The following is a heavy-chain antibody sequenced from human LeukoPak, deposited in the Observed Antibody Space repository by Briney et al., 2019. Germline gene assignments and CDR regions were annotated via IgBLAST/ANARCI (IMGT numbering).Heavy chain of an antibody. J-gene: IGHJ4*02. CDR3: ARDSLVEMATITDY. Sequence: SETLSLTCTVSGGSFSSGSYCWSWIRRPAGKGLEWIRRIYNSGSTNYNPSLKSRVTITIATYKNQFTLKLSSVTAADTAVYYCARDSLVEMATITDYWGQGTLVTVSS. CDR2: IYNSGST. D-gene: IGHD5-24*01. CDR1: GGSFSSGSYC. V-gene: IGHV4-61*02.